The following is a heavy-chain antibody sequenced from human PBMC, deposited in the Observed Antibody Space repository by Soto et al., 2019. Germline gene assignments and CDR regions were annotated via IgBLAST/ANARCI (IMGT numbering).Heavy chain of an antibody. V-gene: IGHV1-69*01. CDR2: IIPVFGTA. D-gene: IGHD1-26*01. J-gene: IGHJ5*01. CDR1: GAVFRNYA. Sequence: QVQLVQSGAEVKKPGSSVKVSCKASGAVFRNYAINWLRQAPGQGLEWMGGIIPVFGTADYPQKFQGRVTITADESTTTAYMELTSLKTEDTAVYFCARDRWGSYSFDSWGQGTLVTVAS. CDR3: ARDRWGSYSFDS.